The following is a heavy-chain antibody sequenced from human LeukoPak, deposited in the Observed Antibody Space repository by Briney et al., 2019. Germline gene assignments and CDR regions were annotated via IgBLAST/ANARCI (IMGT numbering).Heavy chain of an antibody. J-gene: IGHJ5*02. Sequence: GGSLRLSCAASGFTFSSYSMNWVRQAPGKGLEWVSVIYSGGSTYYADSVKGRFTISRDNSKNTLYLQMNSLRAEDTAVYYCAREQGYCSSTSCYGGPWFDPWGQGTLVTVSS. CDR1: GFTFSSYS. V-gene: IGHV3-53*01. CDR3: AREQGYCSSTSCYGGPWFDP. CDR2: IYSGGST. D-gene: IGHD2-2*01.